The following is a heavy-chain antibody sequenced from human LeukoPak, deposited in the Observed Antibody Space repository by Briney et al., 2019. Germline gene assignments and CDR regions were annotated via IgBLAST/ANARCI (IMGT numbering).Heavy chain of an antibody. CDR3: ATYSSLNRREFQF. D-gene: IGHD3-22*01. CDR2: ITSGSTTI. Sequence: GRSLRLSCEASGFNFNSHTMGWVRQAPGKGLEWISSITSGSTTIYYVDSVKGRFTISRDNAKNSLYLQMNSLRAEDTAVYYCATYSSLNRREFQFWGQGTLLTVSS. V-gene: IGHV3-48*04. CDR1: GFNFNSHT. J-gene: IGHJ1*01.